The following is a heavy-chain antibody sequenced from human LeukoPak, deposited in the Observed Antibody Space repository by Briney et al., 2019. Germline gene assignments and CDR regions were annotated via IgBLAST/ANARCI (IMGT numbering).Heavy chain of an antibody. J-gene: IGHJ4*02. D-gene: IGHD6-13*01. CDR1: GYTFTGYY. Sequence: GASVKLSCKASGYTFTGYYMHWVRQAPGQGLEWMGWINPNSGGTNYAKKFQGRVTMTRDTSISTAYMELSRLRSDDTAVYYCARGVYYFDYWGQGTLVTVSS. CDR3: ARGVYYFDY. V-gene: IGHV1-2*02. CDR2: INPNSGGT.